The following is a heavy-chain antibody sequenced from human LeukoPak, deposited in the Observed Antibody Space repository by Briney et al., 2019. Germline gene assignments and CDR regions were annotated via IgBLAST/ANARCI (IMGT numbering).Heavy chain of an antibody. J-gene: IGHJ6*03. D-gene: IGHD1-26*01. V-gene: IGHV3-53*01. CDR1: GFTVSGNY. CDR3: ARGEPDPGQYYMDV. Sequence: GGSLRLSCAVSGFTVSGNYMSWVRQVPGKGLEWVSVIYSGGSTYYADSVKGRFTISRDNSKNTLYLQMNSLRAEDTAVYYCARGEPDPGQYYMDVWGKGTTVTVSS. CDR2: IYSGGST.